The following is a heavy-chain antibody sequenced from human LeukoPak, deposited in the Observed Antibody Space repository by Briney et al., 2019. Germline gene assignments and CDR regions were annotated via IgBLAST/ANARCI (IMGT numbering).Heavy chain of an antibody. V-gene: IGHV3-21*01. CDR1: GFTFSSYS. CDR3: ARERGERVVPAAFFDP. D-gene: IGHD2-2*01. CDR2: ISSSSSYI. J-gene: IGHJ5*02. Sequence: GGSLRLSCAASGFTFSSYSMNWVRQAPGKGLEWVSSISSSSSYIYYADSVKGLFTISRDNAKNSLYLQMNRLRAEDTAVYYCARERGERVVPAAFFDPWGQGTLVTVSS.